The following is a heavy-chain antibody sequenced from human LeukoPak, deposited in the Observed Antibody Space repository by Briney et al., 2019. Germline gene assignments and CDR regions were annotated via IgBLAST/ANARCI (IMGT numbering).Heavy chain of an antibody. CDR1: GGFFRVYY. V-gene: IGHV4-34*01. D-gene: IGHD3-10*01. CDR3: ARGADLWFGELYGY. J-gene: IGHJ4*02. Sequence: SETLSLPCAVYGGFFRVYYWSWIREPPGKGLEWIGDLNHRGSTNYNPSLKSRVHISVDTSKNQFSLKLSSVTAADTAVYYCARGADLWFGELYGYWGQGTLVTVSS. CDR2: LNHRGST.